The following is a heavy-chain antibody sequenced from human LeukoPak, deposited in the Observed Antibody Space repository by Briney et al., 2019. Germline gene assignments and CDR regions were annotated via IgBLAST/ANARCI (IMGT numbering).Heavy chain of an antibody. CDR1: GVSISSGGYY. CDR3: ATSSGGYTAASVAFDI. J-gene: IGHJ3*02. D-gene: IGHD5-18*01. CDR2: IYYSGST. V-gene: IGHV4-31*03. Sequence: PSQTLSLTCTVSGVSISSGGYYWSWIRQHPGKGLEWIGYIYYSGSTYYNPSLKSRVTISVDTSKSQFSLKLSSVTAADTAVYYCATSSGGYTAASVAFDIWGQGTMVTVSS.